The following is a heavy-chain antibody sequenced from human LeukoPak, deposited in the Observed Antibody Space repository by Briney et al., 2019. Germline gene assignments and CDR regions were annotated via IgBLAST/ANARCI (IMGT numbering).Heavy chain of an antibody. V-gene: IGHV1-69*11. Sequence: GASVKVSCKASGGTFSSYAISWVRQAPEQGLEWMGRIIPILGTANYAQKFQGRVTITTDESTSTAYMELSSLRSEDTAVYYCARVLAAAGPRIDAFDIWGQGTMVTVSS. CDR2: IIPILGTA. D-gene: IGHD6-13*01. CDR1: GGTFSSYA. CDR3: ARVLAAAGPRIDAFDI. J-gene: IGHJ3*02.